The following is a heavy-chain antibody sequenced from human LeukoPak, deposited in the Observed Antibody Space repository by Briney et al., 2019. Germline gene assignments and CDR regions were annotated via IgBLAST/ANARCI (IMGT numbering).Heavy chain of an antibody. D-gene: IGHD1-26*01. Sequence: GGSLRLSCAASGFTFSSYAMSWVRQAPGKGLEWVSAISGSGGSTYYADSVKGRFTISRDNSKNTLYLQMNSLRAEDTAVYYCARRGQGMVGATWAAFDIWGQGTMVTVSS. CDR1: GFTFSSYA. CDR3: ARRGQGMVGATWAAFDI. CDR2: ISGSGGST. J-gene: IGHJ3*02. V-gene: IGHV3-23*01.